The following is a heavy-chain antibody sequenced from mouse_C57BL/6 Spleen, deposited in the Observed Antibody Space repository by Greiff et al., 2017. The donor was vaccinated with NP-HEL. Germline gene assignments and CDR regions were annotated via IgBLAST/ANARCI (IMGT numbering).Heavy chain of an antibody. CDR1: GYTFTSYW. V-gene: IGHV1-64*01. D-gene: IGHD1-1*01. CDR3: ARTTVAPLYYAMDY. CDR2: IHPNSGST. Sequence: VQLQQSGAELVKPGASVKLSCKASGYTFTSYWMHWVKQRPGQGLEWIGMIHPNSGSTNYNEKFKSKATLTVDKSSSTAYMQLSSLTSEDSAVYYCARTTVAPLYYAMDYWGQGTSVTVSS. J-gene: IGHJ4*01.